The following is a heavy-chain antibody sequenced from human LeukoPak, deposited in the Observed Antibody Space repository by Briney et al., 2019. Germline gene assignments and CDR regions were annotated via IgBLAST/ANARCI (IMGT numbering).Heavy chain of an antibody. J-gene: IGHJ4*02. CDR3: AADRVSYYYGTGSYHQSQIAY. Sequence: SETLSLTCTVSVGSISSHYWNWIRQPPGKGLEWIGYIYYSGRTNYNPSLKSRDTILVYTSKNQFSLKLSLVPPADSAVYYCAADRVSYYYGTGSYHQSQIAYWGQGTLVTVPS. V-gene: IGHV4-59*11. CDR2: IYYSGRT. CDR1: VGSISSHY. D-gene: IGHD3-10*01.